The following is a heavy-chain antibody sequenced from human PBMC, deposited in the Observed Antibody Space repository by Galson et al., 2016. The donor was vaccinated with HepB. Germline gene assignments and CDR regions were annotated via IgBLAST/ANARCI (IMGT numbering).Heavy chain of an antibody. J-gene: IGHJ3*02. CDR2: ISAYNGNT. V-gene: IGHV1-18*01. CDR3: ARPNYDFWSNYRGAFDI. CDR1: GYTFTNYG. D-gene: IGHD3-3*01. Sequence: SVNVSCKASGYTFTNYGINWVRQAPGQGLEWMGRISAYNGNTKYAQKFQGRVTMTTDTSTSTAYMELRSLRYDDTAVYYCARPNYDFWSNYRGAFDIWGQGTMVTVSS.